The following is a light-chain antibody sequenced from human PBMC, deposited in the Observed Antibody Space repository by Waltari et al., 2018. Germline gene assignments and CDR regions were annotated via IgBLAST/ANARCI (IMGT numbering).Light chain of an antibody. Sequence: QSALTQPASVSGTPGQSITISCTGTSSDIGTYNFVSWYQQHPGKVPKLMIFDVTKRPSGVSERCFGSKSANTASLTISGLQAEDEANYYCTSYTTSSTWVFGGGTRLTVL. CDR2: DVT. V-gene: IGLV2-14*01. CDR3: TSYTTSSTWV. J-gene: IGLJ3*02. CDR1: SSDIGTYNF.